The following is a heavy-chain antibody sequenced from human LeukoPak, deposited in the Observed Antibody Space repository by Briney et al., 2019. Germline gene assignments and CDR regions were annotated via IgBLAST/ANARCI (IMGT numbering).Heavy chain of an antibody. CDR3: ARIPLWFGDPREKYYYGMDV. J-gene: IGHJ6*02. V-gene: IGHV4-59*01. D-gene: IGHD3-10*01. CDR1: GGSISSYY. CDR2: IYYSGST. Sequence: KASETLSLTCTVSGGSISSYYWSWIRQPPGKGLEWIGYIYYSGSTNYNPSLKSRVTISVDTSKNQFSLKLSSVTAADTAVYYCARIPLWFGDPREKYYYGMDVWDQGTTVTVSS.